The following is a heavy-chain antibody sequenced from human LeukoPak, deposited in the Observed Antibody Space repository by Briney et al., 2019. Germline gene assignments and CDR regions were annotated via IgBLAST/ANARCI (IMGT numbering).Heavy chain of an antibody. J-gene: IGHJ4*02. Sequence: SETLSLTCAVYGGSFSGYYWSWIRQPPGKGLEWIGEINHSGSTNYNPSLKSRVTISVDTSKNQFSLKLSSVTAADTAVYYCARKGGWTTVKFFDSWGQGTLVTVSS. CDR2: INHSGST. D-gene: IGHD4-17*01. CDR1: GGSFSGYY. V-gene: IGHV4-34*01. CDR3: ARKGGWTTVKFFDS.